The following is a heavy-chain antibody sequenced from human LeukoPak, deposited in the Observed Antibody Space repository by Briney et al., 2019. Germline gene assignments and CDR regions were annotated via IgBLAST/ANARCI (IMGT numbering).Heavy chain of an antibody. D-gene: IGHD3-22*01. CDR3: ARELPRGYYDSSGYYSGGFDY. Sequence: PSQTLSLTCTVSGGPISSGGYYWSWIRQHPGKGLEWIGYIYYSGSTYYNPSLKSRVTISVDTSKNQFSLKLSSVTAADTAVYYCARELPRGYYDSSGYYSGGFDYWGQGTLVTVSS. J-gene: IGHJ4*02. V-gene: IGHV4-31*03. CDR1: GGPISSGGYY. CDR2: IYYSGST.